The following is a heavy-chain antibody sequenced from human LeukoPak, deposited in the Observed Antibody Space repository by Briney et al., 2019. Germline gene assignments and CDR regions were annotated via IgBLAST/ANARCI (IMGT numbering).Heavy chain of an antibody. D-gene: IGHD2-15*01. CDR3: AKGMIYCSGGSCYLGTFDI. CDR2: ISGGGGST. Sequence: LPGGSLRLSCAASGFTFSSYVMSWVRQGPVKGLEWVSGISGGGGSTYYADSVKGRFTISRDNSKNTMYLQMSSLRAEDTAEYFCAKGMIYCSGGSCYLGTFDIWGQGTMVTASS. CDR1: GFTFSSYV. V-gene: IGHV3-23*01. J-gene: IGHJ3*02.